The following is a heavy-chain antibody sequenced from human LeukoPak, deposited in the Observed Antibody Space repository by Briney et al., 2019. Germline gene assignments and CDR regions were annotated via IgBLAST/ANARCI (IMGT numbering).Heavy chain of an antibody. CDR2: IYSGGST. CDR3: ARVERWLQFSLIDY. V-gene: IGHV3-53*01. CDR1: GFTVSSNY. Sequence: PGGSLRLSCEASGFTVSSNYMSWVRQAPGKGLEWFSVIYSGGSTYYADSVKGRFTISRDNSKNTLYLQMNSLRAEDTAVYYCARVERWLQFSLIDYWGQGTLVTVSS. J-gene: IGHJ4*02. D-gene: IGHD5-24*01.